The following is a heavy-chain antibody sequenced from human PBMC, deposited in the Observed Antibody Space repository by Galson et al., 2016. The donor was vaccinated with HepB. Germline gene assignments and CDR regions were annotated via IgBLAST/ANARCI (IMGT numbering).Heavy chain of an antibody. CDR1: GYTFSNFD. CDR2: INPNNGDT. Sequence: SVKVSCKASGYTFSNFDVNWVRQAPGQGLEWMGWINPNNGDTGYGQEFQGRLSLTRDRSKTTAYMELSSLQFEDTAVYYCVRSIRTGHLDYWAQGTLITVAS. V-gene: IGHV1-8*01. D-gene: IGHD1-1*01. CDR3: VRSIRTGHLDY. J-gene: IGHJ4*02.